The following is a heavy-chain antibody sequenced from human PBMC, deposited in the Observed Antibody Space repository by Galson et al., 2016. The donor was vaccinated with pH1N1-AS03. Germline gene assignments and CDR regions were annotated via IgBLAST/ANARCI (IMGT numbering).Heavy chain of an antibody. CDR1: GFAFHKFW. V-gene: IGHV3-74*03. J-gene: IGHJ3*01. Sequence: SLRLSCAASGFAFHKFWMHWVRQAPGKGLEWVSQIDTDGTSATYADSVKGRFTTSRDNAKNTLYLQMNSLRDEDTAVYYCASDGVFDHKSAFDFWGQGTMVTVSS. CDR2: IDTDGTSA. D-gene: IGHD3-9*01. CDR3: ASDGVFDHKSAFDF.